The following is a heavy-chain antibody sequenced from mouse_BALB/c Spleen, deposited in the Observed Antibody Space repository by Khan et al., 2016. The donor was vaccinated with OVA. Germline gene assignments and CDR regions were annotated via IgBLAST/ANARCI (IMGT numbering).Heavy chain of an antibody. J-gene: IGHJ3*01. D-gene: IGHD2-1*01. V-gene: IGHV1S132*01. CDR3: ARGDVGNYEFAY. CDR1: GYTFTSYW. CDR2: IFPGTGTT. Sequence: QVQLQQSGAELVKPGASVKLSCKTSGYTFTSYWIQWVKQRPGQGLGWIGQIFPGTGTTYYNENFKGKATLTVDTSSNTAYMQFSSVTSEASAVYFCARGDVGNYEFAYWGQGTLVTVSP.